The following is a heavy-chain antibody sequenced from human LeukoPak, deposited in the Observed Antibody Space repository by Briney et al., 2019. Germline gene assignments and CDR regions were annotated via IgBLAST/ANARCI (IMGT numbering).Heavy chain of an antibody. Sequence: SVKVSCQASGGPFITYAISWVRQAPGQGREWMGGIIPIFGTANYAQKYQGRVTITADESTSTAYMELSSLRPEDTAVYYCAREDSSGLFDGDYWGQGTLVTVSS. V-gene: IGHV1-69*13. D-gene: IGHD6-19*01. CDR1: GGPFITYA. J-gene: IGHJ4*02. CDR3: AREDSSGLFDGDY. CDR2: IIPIFGTA.